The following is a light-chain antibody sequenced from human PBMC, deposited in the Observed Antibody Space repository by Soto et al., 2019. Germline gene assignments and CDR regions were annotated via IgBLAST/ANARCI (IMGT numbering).Light chain of an antibody. V-gene: IGKV3-20*01. Sequence: EIVLTPSPGTLSLSQGERATISCRASQSVSSSYLAWYQQKPGQAPRLLIYGASSRATGIPDRFSGSGSGTDFTLTISRLEPEDFAVYYCQQYGSSPWTFGQGTKV. J-gene: IGKJ1*01. CDR3: QQYGSSPWT. CDR2: GAS. CDR1: QSVSSSY.